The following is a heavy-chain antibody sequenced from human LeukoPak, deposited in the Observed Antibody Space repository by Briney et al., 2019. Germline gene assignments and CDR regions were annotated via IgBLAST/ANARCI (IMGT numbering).Heavy chain of an antibody. CDR2: MNPNSGNT. J-gene: IGHJ6*02. V-gene: IGHV1-8*01. D-gene: IGHD2-21*02. CDR3: ARASHIYCGGDCYPYYYYGMDV. CDR1: GYTFTSYD. Sequence: ASVKVSCKASGYTFTSYDINWVRQATGQGLEWMGWMNPNSGNTGYAQKFQGRVTMTRNTSVSTAYMELSSLRSEDTAVYYCARASHIYCGGDCYPYYYYGMDVWGQGTTVTVSS.